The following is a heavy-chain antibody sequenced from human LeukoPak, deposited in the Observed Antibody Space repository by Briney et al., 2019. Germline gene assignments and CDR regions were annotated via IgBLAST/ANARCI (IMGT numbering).Heavy chain of an antibody. CDR2: IIPIFGTA. J-gene: IGHJ3*02. CDR1: GGTFSSYA. D-gene: IGHD6-6*01. Sequence: ASVKVSCKASGGTFSSYAISWVRQAPGQGLEWMGGIIPIFGTANYAQKFQGRVTITTDESTSTAYMELSSLRSGDTAVHYCARTSSHAFDIWGQGTMVTVSS. V-gene: IGHV1-69*05. CDR3: ARTSSHAFDI.